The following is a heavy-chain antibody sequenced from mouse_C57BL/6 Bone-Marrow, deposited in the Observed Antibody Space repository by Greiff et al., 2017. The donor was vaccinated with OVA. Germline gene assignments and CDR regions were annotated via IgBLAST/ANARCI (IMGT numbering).Heavy chain of an antibody. D-gene: IGHD2-3*01. V-gene: IGHV1-54*01. J-gene: IGHJ4*01. Sequence: QVQLQQSGAELVRPGTSVKVSCKASGYAFTNYLIEWVKQRPGQGLEWIGVINPGSGGTNYNEKFKGKATLTADKSSSTAYMQLSSLTSEDSAVYFCARRWLQDAMDYWGQGTSVTVSS. CDR3: ARRWLQDAMDY. CDR2: INPGSGGT. CDR1: GYAFTNYL.